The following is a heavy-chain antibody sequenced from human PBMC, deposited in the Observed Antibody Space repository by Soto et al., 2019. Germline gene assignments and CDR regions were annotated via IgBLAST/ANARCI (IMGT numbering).Heavy chain of an antibody. CDR2: IIPIFGTA. J-gene: IGHJ3*02. D-gene: IGHD3-16*01. CDR1: GGTFSNFA. V-gene: IGHV1-69*01. CDR3: ARERGPTSHTAFVI. Sequence: QVQLVQSGAEVQQPGSSVRVSCKASGGTFSNFAISWVRQAPGQGLEWMGGIIPIFGTANYAQKFQGRVTITADESTSTAYMELSSLRSDDTAVYYCARERGPTSHTAFVIWGQGTMVTVSS.